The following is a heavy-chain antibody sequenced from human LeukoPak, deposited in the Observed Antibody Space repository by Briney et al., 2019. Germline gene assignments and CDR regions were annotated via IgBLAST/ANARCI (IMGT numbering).Heavy chain of an antibody. J-gene: IGHJ3*02. CDR1: GGSFRGYY. CDR2: IIHSGST. V-gene: IGHV4-34*12. Sequence: SETLSLTCAVYGGSFRGYYWSWIRHPPGKGLEGIGEIIHSGSTNYNPSLKSRVTISVDTSKNQFSLKLSSVTAADTAVYHRARQPESNYGSESPNAFDIWGQRTMVTVSS. D-gene: IGHD3-10*01. CDR3: ARQPESNYGSESPNAFDI.